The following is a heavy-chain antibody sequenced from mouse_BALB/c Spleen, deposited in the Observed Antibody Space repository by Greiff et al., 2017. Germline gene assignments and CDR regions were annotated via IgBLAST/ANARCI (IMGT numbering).Heavy chain of an antibody. CDR2: IDPYNGGT. J-gene: IGHJ4*01. CDR1: GYAFTSYN. Sequence: VHVKQSGPELVKPGASVKVSCKASGYAFTSYNMYWVKQSHGKSLEWIGYIDPYNGGTSYNQKFKGKATLTVDKSSSTAYMHLNSLTSEDSAVYYCARRGYFYAMDYWGQGTSVTVSS. CDR3: ARRGYFYAMDY. D-gene: IGHD2-3*01. V-gene: IGHV1S135*01.